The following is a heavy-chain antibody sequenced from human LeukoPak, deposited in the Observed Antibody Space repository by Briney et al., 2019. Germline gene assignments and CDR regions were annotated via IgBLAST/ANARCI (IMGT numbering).Heavy chain of an antibody. CDR2: ISSSGSTI. Sequence: GGSLRLSCAASGFTFSDYYMSWIRQAPGKGLEWVSYISSSGSTIYYADSVKGRFTISRDNSKNTLYLQMNSLRAEDTAVYYCAKDVFRRIAVPPDYWGQGTLVTVSS. J-gene: IGHJ4*02. CDR1: GFTFSDYY. D-gene: IGHD6-19*01. CDR3: AKDVFRRIAVPPDY. V-gene: IGHV3-11*01.